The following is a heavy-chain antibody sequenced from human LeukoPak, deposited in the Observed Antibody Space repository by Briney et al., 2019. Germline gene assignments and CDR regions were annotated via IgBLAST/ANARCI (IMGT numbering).Heavy chain of an antibody. CDR2: IYYSGST. CDR1: GGSISSSSYY. CDR3: ARRKIYCSGGSCYSDQTYYFDY. V-gene: IGHV4-39*01. D-gene: IGHD2-15*01. Sequence: PSETLSLTCTVSGGSISSSSYYWGWIRQPPGKGLEWIGSIYYSGSTYYNPSLKSRVTISVDTSKNQFSLKLSSVTAADTAVYYCARRKIYCSGGSCYSDQTYYFDYWGQGTLVTVSS. J-gene: IGHJ4*02.